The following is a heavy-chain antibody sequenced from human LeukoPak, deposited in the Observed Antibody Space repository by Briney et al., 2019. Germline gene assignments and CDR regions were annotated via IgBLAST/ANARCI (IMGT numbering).Heavy chain of an antibody. CDR3: ARGVCSGGGCYGLFNY. D-gene: IGHD2-15*01. J-gene: IGHJ4*02. Sequence: SETLSLTCAVYGGSFSGYYWSWIRQPPGKGVEGMGEINHSGSTNYNPSLKSRVTISVDTSKNQFSMKLRSVTAADTAVYYCARGVCSGGGCYGLFNYWGQGTLVTVSS. CDR2: INHSGST. V-gene: IGHV4-34*01. CDR1: GGSFSGYY.